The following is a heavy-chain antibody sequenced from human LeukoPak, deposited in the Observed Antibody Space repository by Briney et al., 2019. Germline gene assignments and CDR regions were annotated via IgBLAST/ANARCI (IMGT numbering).Heavy chain of an antibody. D-gene: IGHD4-17*01. CDR3: AHSISTVTTFLSGFDY. CDR1: GFSLSTSGVG. CDR2: IYWNDDK. J-gene: IGHJ4*02. Sequence: SGPTLVKPTQTLTLTCTFSGFSLSTSGVGVGWIRQPPGKALEWLALIYWNDDKRYSPSLKSRLTITKDTSKNQVVLTMTNMDPVDTATYYCAHSISTVTTFLSGFDYWGQGALVTVSS. V-gene: IGHV2-5*01.